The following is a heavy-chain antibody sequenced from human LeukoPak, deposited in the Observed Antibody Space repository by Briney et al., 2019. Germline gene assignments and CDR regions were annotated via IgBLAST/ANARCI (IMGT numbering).Heavy chain of an antibody. CDR1: GGSISSYY. D-gene: IGHD3-9*01. CDR3: ARSHPILRYFDWLLPFDY. J-gene: IGHJ4*02. CDR2: IYYSGST. V-gene: IGHV4-59*12. Sequence: PSEALSLTCTVSGGSISSYYWSWIRQPPGKGLEWIGYIYYSGSTNYNPSLKSRVTISVDTSKNQFSLKLSSVTAADTAVYYCARSHPILRYFDWLLPFDYWGQGTLVTVSS.